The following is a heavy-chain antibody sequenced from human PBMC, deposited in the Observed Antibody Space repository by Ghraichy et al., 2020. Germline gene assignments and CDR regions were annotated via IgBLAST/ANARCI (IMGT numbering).Heavy chain of an antibody. Sequence: SETLSLTCAVYGGSFSGYYWSWIRQPPGKGLEWIGEINHSGSTNYNPSLKSRVTISVDRSKNQFSLKLSSVTAADTAVYYCARGSGAGRVTKRYFDWLPDRGVNYFDYWGQGTLVTVSS. CDR3: ARGSGAGRVTKRYFDWLPDRGVNYFDY. D-gene: IGHD3-9*01. CDR1: GGSFSGYY. J-gene: IGHJ4*02. V-gene: IGHV4-34*01. CDR2: INHSGST.